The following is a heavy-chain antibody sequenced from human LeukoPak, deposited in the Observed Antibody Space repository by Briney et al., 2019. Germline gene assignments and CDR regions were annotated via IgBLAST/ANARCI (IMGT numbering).Heavy chain of an antibody. V-gene: IGHV4-4*02. CDR1: GGSISSSNW. J-gene: IGHJ4*02. Sequence: SETLSLTCAVSGGSISSSNWWSWVRQPPGKGLEWIGEIYHSGSTNYNPSLKSRVTISVDKSKNQFSLKLSSVTVADTAVYYCAREGDGFVRQFDYWGQGTLVTVSS. CDR2: IYHSGST. D-gene: IGHD5-24*01. CDR3: AREGDGFVRQFDY.